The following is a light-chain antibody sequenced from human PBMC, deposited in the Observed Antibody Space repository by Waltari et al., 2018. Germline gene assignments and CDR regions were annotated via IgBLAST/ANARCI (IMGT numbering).Light chain of an antibody. CDR1: QSIGRY. J-gene: IGKJ1*01. V-gene: IGKV3-20*01. CDR3: QNHERLPAV. Sequence: EIVLTQSPGTLSLSPGERATLSCRASQSIGRYLVWYQQKPRQAPRPLLYGASSRAAGIPDRFSGSGSGTDFSLTISRLEPEDFAVYYCQNHERLPAVFGQGTKVEIK. CDR2: GAS.